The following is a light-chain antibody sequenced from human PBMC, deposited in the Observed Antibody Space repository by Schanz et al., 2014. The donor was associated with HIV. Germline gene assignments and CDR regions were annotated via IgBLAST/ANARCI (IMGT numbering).Light chain of an antibody. Sequence: QSALTQPPSASGSPGQSVNISCTGTSSDVGGYYYVSWYQQHPGKAPKLMIYEVSKRPSGVPDRFSGSKSGTSASLAITGLQAEDEADYYCAAWDDSLSGWVFGGGTKLTVL. CDR1: SSDVGGYYY. CDR2: EVS. J-gene: IGLJ3*02. V-gene: IGLV2-8*01. CDR3: AAWDDSLSGWV.